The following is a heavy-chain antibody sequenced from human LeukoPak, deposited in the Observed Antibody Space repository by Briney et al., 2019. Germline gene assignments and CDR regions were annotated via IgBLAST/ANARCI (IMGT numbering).Heavy chain of an antibody. CDR1: GFTFSNFE. CDR3: ARGFGVAYYYYSMDV. Sequence: GSLRLSCAASGFTFSNFEMNWVRQAPGKGLEWVSYIDFLGTTIYYADSVKGRFTISRDNARNSLSLQMISLRAEDTGVYYCARGFGVAYYYYSMDVWGKGTTVTISS. D-gene: IGHD3-3*01. J-gene: IGHJ6*03. CDR2: IDFLGTTI. V-gene: IGHV3-48*03.